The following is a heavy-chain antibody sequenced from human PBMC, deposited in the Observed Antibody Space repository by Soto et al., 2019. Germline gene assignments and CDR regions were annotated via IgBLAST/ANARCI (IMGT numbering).Heavy chain of an antibody. CDR2: INPNSGGT. J-gene: IGHJ6*02. D-gene: IGHD2-2*02. CDR3: ARSLTEGYCTITGCYTRPLYGMDV. V-gene: IGHV1-2*02. Sequence: GASVKVSCKASGYTFSGYYIHWLRQAPGQGLEWMGWINPNSGGTNYAQKFQGRVTVTRDTPTSTAYMEQSRLTSDDTAVYYCARSLTEGYCTITGCYTRPLYGMDVWGQGTTVTVSS. CDR1: GYTFSGYY.